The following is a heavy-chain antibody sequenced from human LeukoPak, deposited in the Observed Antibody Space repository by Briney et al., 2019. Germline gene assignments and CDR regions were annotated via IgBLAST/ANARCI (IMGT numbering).Heavy chain of an antibody. D-gene: IGHD2-2*01. CDR3: AKEGGNCSSTSCPPGRWAYYYYYMDV. Sequence: PGGSLRLSCAASGFTFSSYGMHWVRQAPGKGLEWVAFIRYDGSNKYYADSVKGRFTISRDNSKNTLYLQMNSLRAEDTAVYYCAKEGGNCSSTSCPPGRWAYYYYYMDVWGKGTTVTVSS. J-gene: IGHJ6*03. V-gene: IGHV3-30*02. CDR2: IRYDGSNK. CDR1: GFTFSSYG.